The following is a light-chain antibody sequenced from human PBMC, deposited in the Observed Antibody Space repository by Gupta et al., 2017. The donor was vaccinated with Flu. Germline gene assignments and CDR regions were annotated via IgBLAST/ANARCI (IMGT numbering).Light chain of an antibody. J-gene: IGLJ3*02. CDR3: GTWDSSLSAAV. V-gene: IGLV1-51*02. CDR1: SSNIGNNY. CDR2: KNN. Sequence: QSVLTQPPSVSAAPGQRVTISCSGSSSNIGNNYVSWYQQLPGTAPRLLIYKNNKRPSATPDRFSGSNSGTSATLGITGLQTGDEADYYCGTWDSSLSAAVFGGGTRLTVL.